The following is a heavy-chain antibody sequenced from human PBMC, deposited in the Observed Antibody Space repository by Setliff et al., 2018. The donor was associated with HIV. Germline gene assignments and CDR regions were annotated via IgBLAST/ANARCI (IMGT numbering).Heavy chain of an antibody. Sequence: SVKVSCKASGDTFSRFGISWVRQAPGQGLEWMGGMIPMFDTTNYAQQFQGGVKITTDESTTTAYMELSSLRSEDTAVYYCARAISVKHFSDRSSPMGPMGVYYVDYWGQGTLVTVSS. J-gene: IGHJ4*02. D-gene: IGHD3-22*01. CDR3: ARAISVKHFSDRSSPMGPMGVYYVDY. CDR2: MIPMFDTT. CDR1: GDTFSRFG. V-gene: IGHV1-69*05.